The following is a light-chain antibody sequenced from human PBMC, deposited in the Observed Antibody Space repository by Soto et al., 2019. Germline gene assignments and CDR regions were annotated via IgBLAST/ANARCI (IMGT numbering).Light chain of an antibody. CDR2: GNS. Sequence: QSVLTQPPSVSGAPGQRVTISCTGSSSNIGAGYDVHWYQQVPGTAPKLLIYGNSNRPSGVPDRFSGSKSGTSASLAITGLLAGDEADYYRQSSHSSLSGWVFGGGTKLTVL. CDR3: QSSHSSLSGWV. V-gene: IGLV1-40*01. CDR1: SSNIGAGYD. J-gene: IGLJ3*02.